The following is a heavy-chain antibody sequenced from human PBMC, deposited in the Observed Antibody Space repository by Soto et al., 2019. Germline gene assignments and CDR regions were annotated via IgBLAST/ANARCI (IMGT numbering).Heavy chain of an antibody. CDR1: GGSISSGGYS. D-gene: IGHD3-10*01. J-gene: IGHJ4*02. V-gene: IGHV4-30-2*01. CDR3: AGGSESDYY. CDR2: IYPSGST. Sequence: QLQLQESGSGLVKPSQTLSLTCAVSGGSISSGGYSWSWIRQPPGKGLEWIGYIYPSGSTYDNPSLKRRVPISVDRSKNQLSLKLSFVTAAGTAVYSGAGGSESDYYWCQGTLVTVSS.